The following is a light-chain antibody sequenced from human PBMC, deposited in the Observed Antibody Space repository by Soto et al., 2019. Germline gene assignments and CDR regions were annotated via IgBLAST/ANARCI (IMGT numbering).Light chain of an antibody. CDR3: QQYNNWPPEYT. CDR1: QSVSSN. Sequence: EIVLTQSPATLSLSPGDRATLSCRASQSVSSNLAWYQQKPGQAPRLLIYGASTRATGIPARFSGSGSGTEFTLTISSLQSEDFAVYYCQQYNNWPPEYTFGQGTKLEIK. CDR2: GAS. V-gene: IGKV3-15*01. J-gene: IGKJ2*01.